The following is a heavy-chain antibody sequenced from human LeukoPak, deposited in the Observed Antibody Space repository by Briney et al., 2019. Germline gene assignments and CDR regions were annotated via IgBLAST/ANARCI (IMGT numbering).Heavy chain of an antibody. CDR1: GGPLSSNY. V-gene: IGHV4-59*01. J-gene: IGHJ6*03. CDR2: IYYSGST. Sequence: SETLSLTCTVPGGPLSSNYWTWIRQTPGKGLEWIGYIYYSGSTKYNTSLQSRVTISLDPSKNQFSLKLRSLTAADTAVYYCARGSTVLYYYYNEDVWGKGTTVTVSS. CDR3: ARGSTVLYYYYNEDV. D-gene: IGHD4-17*01.